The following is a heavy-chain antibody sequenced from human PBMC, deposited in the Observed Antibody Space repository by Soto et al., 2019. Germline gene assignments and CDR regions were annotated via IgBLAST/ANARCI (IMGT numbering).Heavy chain of an antibody. CDR2: IGTLGDT. V-gene: IGHV3-13*01. Sequence: QLVASVGGLVQPGGSLRLSCVASGFILSTHDLHWVRDTPGEGLEWVSGIGTLGDTFYGASVKGRFTISRENAKNSLFLQMNSLTVGDTAVYYCVRGRSFDFASTPPPTFGPWGQGTLVTVSS. D-gene: IGHD3-9*01. CDR1: GFILSTHD. CDR3: VRGRSFDFASTPPPTFGP. J-gene: IGHJ5*02.